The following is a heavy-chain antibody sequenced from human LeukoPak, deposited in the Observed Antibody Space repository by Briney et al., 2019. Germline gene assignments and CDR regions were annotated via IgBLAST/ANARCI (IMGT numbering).Heavy chain of an antibody. V-gene: IGHV3-23*01. J-gene: IGHJ4*02. CDR3: AKGRIMITFGGPDY. Sequence: GGSLRLSCAASGFTFSSYAMSWVRQAPGKGLEWVSAISGSGGSTYYADSVKGRFTISRDNSKNTLYLQMNSLRAEDTAVYYCAKGRIMITFGGPDYWGQGTLVTVSS. D-gene: IGHD3-16*01. CDR1: GFTFSSYA. CDR2: ISGSGGST.